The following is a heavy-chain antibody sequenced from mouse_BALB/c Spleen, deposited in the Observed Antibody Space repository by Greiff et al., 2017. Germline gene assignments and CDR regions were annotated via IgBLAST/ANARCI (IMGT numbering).Heavy chain of an antibody. Sequence: VQLQQSGAELVRPGALVKLSCKASGFNIKDYYMHWVKQRPEQGLEWIGWIDPENGNTIYDPKFQGKASITADTSSNTADLQLSSLTSEDTAVYYCARSGITTAYFDYWGQGTTLTVAS. CDR3: ARSGITTAYFDY. CDR1: GFNIKDYY. CDR2: IDPENGNT. V-gene: IGHV14-1*02. D-gene: IGHD1-2*01. J-gene: IGHJ2*01.